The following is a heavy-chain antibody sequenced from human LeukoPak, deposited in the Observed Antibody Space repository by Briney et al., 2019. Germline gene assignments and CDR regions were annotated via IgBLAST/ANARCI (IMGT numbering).Heavy chain of an antibody. CDR3: ARPQTSSSSTASLGY. CDR2: IGSSGYTI. V-gene: IGHV3-11*01. Sequence: PGGSLRLSCAASGFPFSNYFMSWIRQAPGKGLEWISYIGSSGYTIYYSDSVKGRFTISRDNAKNSLYLQMDSLRAEDTAIYYFARPQTSSSSTASLGYWGQGTLVTVSS. J-gene: IGHJ4*02. CDR1: GFPFSNYF. D-gene: IGHD6-6*01.